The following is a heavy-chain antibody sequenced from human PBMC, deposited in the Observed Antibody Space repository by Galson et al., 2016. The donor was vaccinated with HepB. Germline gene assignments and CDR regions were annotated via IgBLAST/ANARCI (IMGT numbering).Heavy chain of an antibody. Sequence: SLRLSCAASGFTFSNYNMNWVRQAPGKGLEWVSYISSSSSTIYYADSVKGRFTVSRDNAKNSLYLQMNSLRAEDTAVYYCARRHGSATRPSFDYWGQGTLVTVSS. CDR3: ARRHGSATRPSFDY. V-gene: IGHV3-48*01. D-gene: IGHD1-26*01. J-gene: IGHJ4*02. CDR2: ISSSSSTI. CDR1: GFTFSNYN.